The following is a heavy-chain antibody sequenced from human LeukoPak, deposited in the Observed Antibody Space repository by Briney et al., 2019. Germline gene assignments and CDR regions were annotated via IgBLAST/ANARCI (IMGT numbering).Heavy chain of an antibody. CDR2: INPSGGST. CDR1: GYTFTRYY. D-gene: IGHD3-10*01. V-gene: IGHV1-46*01. J-gene: IGHJ3*02. CDR3: AREMLRGGVWAFDI. Sequence: ASVKVSCKASGYTFTRYYMHWVRQAPGQGLEWMGIINPSGGSTTYAQKFQGRVTMIRDTSTSTVYMELSSLRSEDTAVYYCAREMLRGGVWAFDIWGQGTMVTVSS.